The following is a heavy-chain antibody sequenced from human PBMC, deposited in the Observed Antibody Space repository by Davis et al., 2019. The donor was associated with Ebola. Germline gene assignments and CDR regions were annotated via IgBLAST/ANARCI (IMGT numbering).Heavy chain of an antibody. V-gene: IGHV4-39*02. CDR3: ARDALTVAVQYFHP. CDR2: IYYSGNT. J-gene: IGHJ1*01. Sequence: MPSETLSLTCTVSGGSISSCTYCWGWIRQPPGKGLEWIGSIYYSGNTYYNPSLKSRVTISVDTSKNQFSLKLSSVTAADTAVYYCARDALTVAVQYFHPWGQGTLVTVSS. CDR1: GGSISSCTYC. D-gene: IGHD6-19*01.